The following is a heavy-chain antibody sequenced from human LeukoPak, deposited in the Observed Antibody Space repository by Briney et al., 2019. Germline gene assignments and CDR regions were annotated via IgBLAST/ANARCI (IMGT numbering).Heavy chain of an antibody. V-gene: IGHV3-30*02. D-gene: IGHD1-26*01. Sequence: PGGSLRLSCAASGFTFSSYGMHWVRQAPGKGLEWVAYITNSGTNKYYRDSLKGRFAISRDNSNNMLYLQLNSLTTEDTAAYFCAKELSPWANADYRGQGTLVTVSS. CDR2: ITNSGTNK. CDR3: AKELSPWANADY. CDR1: GFTFSSYG. J-gene: IGHJ4*02.